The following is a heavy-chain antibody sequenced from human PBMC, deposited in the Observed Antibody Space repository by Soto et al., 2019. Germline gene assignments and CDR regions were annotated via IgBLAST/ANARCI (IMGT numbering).Heavy chain of an antibody. J-gene: IGHJ4*02. Sequence: GGSLRLSCAASGFTLSRYGMHWVRQAPGKGLEWVAVIWFDGSNKNYADSVKGRFTVSKDNSKSTLYLQMDGLGAEDTAVYYCARAYDTSGYPYFDYWGQGTLVTVSS. CDR1: GFTLSRYG. V-gene: IGHV3-33*01. CDR2: IWFDGSNK. D-gene: IGHD3-22*01. CDR3: ARAYDTSGYPYFDY.